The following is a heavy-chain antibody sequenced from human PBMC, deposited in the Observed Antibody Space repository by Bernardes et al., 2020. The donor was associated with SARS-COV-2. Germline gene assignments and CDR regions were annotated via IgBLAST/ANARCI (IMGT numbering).Heavy chain of an antibody. CDR1: GGSFSGYY. CDR2: INHSGST. J-gene: IGHJ5*02. D-gene: IGHD3-3*01. V-gene: IGHV4-34*01. Sequence: SETLSLTCAVYGGSFSGYYWSWIRQPPGKGLEWIGEINHSGSTNYNPSLKSRVTISVDTSKNQFSLKLSSVTAADTAVYYCARHHPGFLEWTNWFDPWGQGTLVTVSS. CDR3: ARHHPGFLEWTNWFDP.